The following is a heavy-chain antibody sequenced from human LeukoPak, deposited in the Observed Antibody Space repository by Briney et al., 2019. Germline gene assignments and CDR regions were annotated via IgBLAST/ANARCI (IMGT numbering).Heavy chain of an antibody. Sequence: GGSLRLSCAASGFTFSSYSMNWVRQAPGKGLEWVSFISSSSITIYYADSVKGRFTISRDNAKNSLYLQMNSLRAEDTAVYYCARDSVADLYYYYYGMDVWGQGTTVTVSS. D-gene: IGHD6-19*01. CDR2: ISSSSITI. CDR1: GFTFSSYS. J-gene: IGHJ6*02. V-gene: IGHV3-48*04. CDR3: ARDSVADLYYYYYGMDV.